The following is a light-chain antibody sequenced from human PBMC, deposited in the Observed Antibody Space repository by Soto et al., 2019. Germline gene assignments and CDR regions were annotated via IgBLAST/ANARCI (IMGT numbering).Light chain of an antibody. CDR2: EVS. J-gene: IGLJ3*02. V-gene: IGLV2-14*01. CDR1: SRDVGGYNY. Sequence: QSALTQPASVSGSPGQSITISCTGTSRDVGGYNYVSWYQQHPGKAPKLIIYEVSNRPAGVSNRFSGSKSGNTASLTISGLKAEDEADYYCSSYTSISTWVFGGGTKVTVL. CDR3: SSYTSISTWV.